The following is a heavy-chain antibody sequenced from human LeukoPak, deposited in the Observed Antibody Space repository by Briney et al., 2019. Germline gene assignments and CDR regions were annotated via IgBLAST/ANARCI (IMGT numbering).Heavy chain of an antibody. CDR1: GSTFITYG. V-gene: IGHV3-23*01. CDR2: ISGSGGST. D-gene: IGHD5-18*01. J-gene: IGHJ4*02. Sequence: GGSLRLSCVASGSTFITYGMSWVRQAPGKGLEWVSAISGSGGSTYYADSVKGRFTISRDNSKNTLYLQINSLRAEDTAVYFCASRAYSWYYFDYWGQGSLVTVSS. CDR3: ASRAYSWYYFDY.